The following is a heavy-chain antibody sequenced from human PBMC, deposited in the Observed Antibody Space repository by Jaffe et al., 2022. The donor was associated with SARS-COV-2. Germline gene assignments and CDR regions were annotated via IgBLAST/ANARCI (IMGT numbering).Heavy chain of an antibody. CDR1: GFTFSTSW. V-gene: IGHV3-74*01. Sequence: EVQLVESGGDLVQPGGSLRLSCAASGFTFSTSWIHWVRQAPGKGLVWVSRSNGDGSTINYADSVKGRFTVSRDNAKNTLYLQMNTLRAEDAALYYCARGGNYYLDLWGRGTLVTVSS. D-gene: IGHD4-4*01. CDR3: ARGGNYYLDL. CDR2: SNGDGSTI. J-gene: IGHJ2*01.